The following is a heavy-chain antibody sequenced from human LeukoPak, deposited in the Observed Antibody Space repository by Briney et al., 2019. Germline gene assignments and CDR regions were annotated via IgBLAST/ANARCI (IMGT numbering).Heavy chain of an antibody. CDR1: GFTFSSYA. D-gene: IGHD6-6*01. V-gene: IGHV3-30*01. CDR2: ISYDGSNK. CDR3: ARELAARLDY. J-gene: IGHJ4*02. Sequence: GGSLRLSCAASGFTFSSYAMHWVRQAPGKGLEWVAVISYDGSNKYYADSVKGRFTISRDNSKNKLYLQMNSLRAEDAAVYYCARELAARLDYWGQGTLVTVSS.